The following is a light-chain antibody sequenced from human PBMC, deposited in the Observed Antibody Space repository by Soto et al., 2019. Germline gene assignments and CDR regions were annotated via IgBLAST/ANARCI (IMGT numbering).Light chain of an antibody. CDR2: GAS. V-gene: IGKV3-20*01. CDR3: QQYGGSPRT. CDR1: ESVSSNY. Sequence: EIVLTQSPGTLSLSPGERATLSCRASESVSSNYLAWYQQKPGQAPRLLIYGASTRATGVPDRFSGSGSGTAFTLSISRLEPEDFAVYYCQQYGGSPRTFGQGTKVEIK. J-gene: IGKJ1*01.